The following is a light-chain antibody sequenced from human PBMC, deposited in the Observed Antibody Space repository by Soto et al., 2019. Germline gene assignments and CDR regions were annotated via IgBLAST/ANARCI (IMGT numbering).Light chain of an antibody. J-gene: IGKJ1*01. V-gene: IGKV1-5*03. CDR1: QSISSW. CDR3: QQYNSYCT. CDR2: KAS. Sequence: DIPMTQSPSTLSASVGDRVTITCRASQSISSWLAWYQQKPGKAPKLLIYKASSLESGVPSRFSGSGSGTQFTLTISSLQPDYFATYYCQQYNSYCTFGQGTNVEIK.